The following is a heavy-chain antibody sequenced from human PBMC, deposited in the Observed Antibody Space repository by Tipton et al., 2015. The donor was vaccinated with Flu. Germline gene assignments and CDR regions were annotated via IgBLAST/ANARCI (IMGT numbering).Heavy chain of an antibody. V-gene: IGHV4-39*07. Sequence: CTVSGGSIRSSSYYWVWIRQPPGKGPEWIGSMLYGGSTYYNPSLESRVTISLDTSKNQFSLKLSSVTAADTAVYYCARDDSGFNDYWGPGTLVTVSS. CDR1: GGSIRSSSYY. J-gene: IGHJ4*02. D-gene: IGHD3-22*01. CDR3: ARDDSGFNDY. CDR2: MLYGGST.